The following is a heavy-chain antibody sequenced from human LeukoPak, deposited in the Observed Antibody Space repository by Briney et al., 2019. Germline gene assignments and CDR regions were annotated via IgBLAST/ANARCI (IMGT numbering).Heavy chain of an antibody. J-gene: IGHJ5*02. CDR1: GYTFTSYD. D-gene: IGHD3-10*01. CDR3: ARALPTYYYGSGSYYNYNWFDP. V-gene: IGHV1-8*01. Sequence: GASVKVSCKASGYTFTSYDISWVRQATGQGLEWMGWMNPNSGNTGYAQKFQGRVTMTRNTSISTAYMELSSLRSEDTAVYYCARALPTYYYGSGSYYNYNWFDPWGQGTLVTVSS. CDR2: MNPNSGNT.